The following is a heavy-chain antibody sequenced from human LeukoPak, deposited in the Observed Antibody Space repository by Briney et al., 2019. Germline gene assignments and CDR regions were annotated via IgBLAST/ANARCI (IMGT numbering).Heavy chain of an antibody. D-gene: IGHD3-3*01. J-gene: IGHJ6*02. CDR2: INAGNGNT. CDR3: ARGTFGVVRSYYGMDV. V-gene: IGHV1-3*01. Sequence: VASVTVSCKASGYTFTSYAMHWVRQAPGQRLEWMGWINAGNGNTKYSQKFQGRVTITADESTSTAYMGLSSLRSEDTAVYYCARGTFGVVRSYYGMDVWGQGTTVTVSS. CDR1: GYTFTSYA.